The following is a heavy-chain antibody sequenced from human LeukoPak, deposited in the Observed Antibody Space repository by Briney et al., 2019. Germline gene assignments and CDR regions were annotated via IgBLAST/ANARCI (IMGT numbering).Heavy chain of an antibody. J-gene: IGHJ4*02. CDR2: INPNSGGT. CDR3: ARGYLYYYDVSGYPFDY. V-gene: IGHV1-2*02. Sequence: ASVKVSCKASGYTFTDYYMHWVRQAPGQGLEWMGWINPNSGGTNYAQKFQGRVTMTRDTSISTAYMELRRLRSDETAVYYCARGYLYYYDVSGYPFDYWGQGTLVTVSS. D-gene: IGHD3-22*01. CDR1: GYTFTDYY.